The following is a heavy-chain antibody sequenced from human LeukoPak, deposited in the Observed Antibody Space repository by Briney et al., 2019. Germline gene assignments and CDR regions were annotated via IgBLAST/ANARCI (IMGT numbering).Heavy chain of an antibody. D-gene: IGHD5-12*01. CDR1: GFSLSTSGMC. CDR2: IDWDDDK. J-gene: IGHJ6*02. Sequence: SGPALVKPTQTLTLTCTFSGFSLSTSGMCVSWIRQPPGKALEWLARIDWDDDKYYSTSLKTRLTISKDTSKNQVVLTMTNMDPVDTATYYCARDIVATSSPYYYYGMDVWGQGTTVTVPS. CDR3: ARDIVATSSPYYYYGMDV. V-gene: IGHV2-70*11.